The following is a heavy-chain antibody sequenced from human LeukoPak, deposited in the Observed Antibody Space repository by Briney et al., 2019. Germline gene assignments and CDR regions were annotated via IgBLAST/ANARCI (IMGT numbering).Heavy chain of an antibody. CDR3: ARDETNWGTFDY. D-gene: IGHD7-27*01. V-gene: IGHV1-18*01. J-gene: IGHJ4*02. Sequence: ASVKVSCKASGYTFTSYGISWVRQAPGQGLEWMGWISAYNGNTNYAQKLQGRVTMTTDTSTSTAYMELRSLRSNDTAVYYCARDETNWGTFDYWGQGTLVTVSS. CDR2: ISAYNGNT. CDR1: GYTFTSYG.